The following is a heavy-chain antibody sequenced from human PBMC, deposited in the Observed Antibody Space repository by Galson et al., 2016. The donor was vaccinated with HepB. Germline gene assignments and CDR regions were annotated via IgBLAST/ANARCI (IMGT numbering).Heavy chain of an antibody. J-gene: IGHJ4*02. CDR1: GYIFSSNY. Sequence: SVKVSCKASGYIFSSNYMDWVRQAPGQGLEWMGIINPNGGTTVSARKFQGRVTMTRDTSTNTVYMELSSLRSEDTAIYYRARPIVGVAFDYWGQGTLVTVSS. CDR2: INPNGGTT. CDR3: ARPIVGVAFDY. V-gene: IGHV1-46*01. D-gene: IGHD1-26*01.